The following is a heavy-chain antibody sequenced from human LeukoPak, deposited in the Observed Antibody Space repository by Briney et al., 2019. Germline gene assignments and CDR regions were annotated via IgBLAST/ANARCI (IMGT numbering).Heavy chain of an antibody. V-gene: IGHV4-31*03. Sequence: SETLSLTCTVSGGSISSGGYYWSWIRQHPGTGLEWIGYIYYSGSTYYNPSLKSRVTISVDTSKNQFSLKLSSVTAADTAVYYCARDRRDGHIMFDPWGQGTLVTVSS. CDR3: ARDRRDGHIMFDP. CDR1: GGSISSGGYY. CDR2: IYYSGST. D-gene: IGHD5-24*01. J-gene: IGHJ5*02.